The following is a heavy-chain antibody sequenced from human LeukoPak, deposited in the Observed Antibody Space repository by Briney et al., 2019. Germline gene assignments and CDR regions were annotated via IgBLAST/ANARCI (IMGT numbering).Heavy chain of an antibody. CDR3: AKMYYYDSSGYYDY. J-gene: IGHJ4*02. CDR1: GFTFTSYW. V-gene: IGHV3-23*01. CDR2: ISGSGGST. D-gene: IGHD3-22*01. Sequence: GGSLRLSCVASGFTFTSYWMSWVRQAPGKGLEWVSAISGSGGSTYYADSVKGRFTISRDNSKNTLYLQMNSLRAEDTAVYYCAKMYYYDSSGYYDYWGQGTLVTVSS.